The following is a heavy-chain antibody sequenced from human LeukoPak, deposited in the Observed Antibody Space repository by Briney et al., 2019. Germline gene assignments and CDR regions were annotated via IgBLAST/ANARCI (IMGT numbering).Heavy chain of an antibody. CDR2: ISSSSSYI. CDR3: ARDKDCSSTSCYTPNDY. J-gene: IGHJ4*02. Sequence: GGSLRLSCAASGFTFSSYSMNWVRQAPGKGLEWVSSISSSSSYIYYADSVKGRLTISRDNAKNSLYLQMNSLRAEDTAVYYCARDKDCSSTSCYTPNDYWGQGTPVTVSS. CDR1: GFTFSSYS. D-gene: IGHD2-2*02. V-gene: IGHV3-21*01.